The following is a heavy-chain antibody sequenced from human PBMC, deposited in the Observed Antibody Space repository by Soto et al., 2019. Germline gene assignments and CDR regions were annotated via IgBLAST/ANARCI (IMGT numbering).Heavy chain of an antibody. CDR3: VKDLYRSSTMPCLDH. D-gene: IGHD2-2*01. Sequence: LRLSCKASGFIFNNYGMSWVRQAPGKGLEWVSGISDSGDSTYYADSMRGRFTISRDNSKNTLYLQMNSLRPEDTAMYYCVKDLYRSSTMPCLDHWGQGALVTVSS. CDR2: ISDSGDST. CDR1: GFIFNNYG. J-gene: IGHJ4*02. V-gene: IGHV3-23*01.